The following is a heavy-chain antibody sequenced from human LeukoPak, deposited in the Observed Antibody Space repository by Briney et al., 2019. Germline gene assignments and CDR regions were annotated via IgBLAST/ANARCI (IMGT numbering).Heavy chain of an antibody. D-gene: IGHD6-13*01. Sequence: KTSETLSLTCTVSGGSVSSGSYYWSWIRRPPGKGLEWIGYIYYIGSTNYNPSLKSRVTIAVDTSRNQFSLRLSSVTAADTAVYYCAMAYSSSWYYFDYWGQGTLVTVSS. J-gene: IGHJ4*02. CDR2: IYYIGST. CDR3: AMAYSSSWYYFDY. V-gene: IGHV4-61*01. CDR1: GGSVSSGSYY.